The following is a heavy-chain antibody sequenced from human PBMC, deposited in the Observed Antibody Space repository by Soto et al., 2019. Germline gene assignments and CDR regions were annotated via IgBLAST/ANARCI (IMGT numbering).Heavy chain of an antibody. Sequence: QVHLVQSGAEVKKPGASVKVSCKGSGYGFTTYGITWVRQAPGQGLEWMAWISAHNGNTNYAQKLQGRVTVTRDTSSRTDYMELRSLRSEDPAGHYCARGRYGDYCGQGALVTVSS. D-gene: IGHD1-1*01. CDR2: ISAHNGNT. V-gene: IGHV1-18*01. CDR1: GYGFTTYG. CDR3: ARGRYGDY. J-gene: IGHJ4*02.